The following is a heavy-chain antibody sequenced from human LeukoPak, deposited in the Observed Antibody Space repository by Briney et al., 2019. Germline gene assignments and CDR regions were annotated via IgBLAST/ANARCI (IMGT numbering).Heavy chain of an antibody. V-gene: IGHV3-23*01. CDR3: AKGAIAAAVYLFV. Sequence: GGSLRLSCAASGFSFSDYAMSWVRQAPGKGLEWVSYISGGGAKKFYADSVKGRFTIYRDNSRSTLFLQMNSLRAEDTAVYYCAKGAIAAAVYLFVWGQGTLATVSS. J-gene: IGHJ4*02. CDR2: ISGGGAKK. CDR1: GFSFSDYA. D-gene: IGHD6-13*01.